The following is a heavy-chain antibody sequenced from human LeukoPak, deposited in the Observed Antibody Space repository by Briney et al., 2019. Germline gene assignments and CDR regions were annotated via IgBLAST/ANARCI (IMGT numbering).Heavy chain of an antibody. CDR3: ARDRGWVQLLDY. D-gene: IGHD5-18*01. CDR2: VSSSSSYI. Sequence: GGSLRLSCAASGFTFSSYSMNWVRQAPGKGLEWVSSVSSSSSYIYYADSVKGRFTISRDNAKNSLYLQMNSLRAEDTAVHYCARDRGWVQLLDYWGQGTLVTVSS. V-gene: IGHV3-21*01. CDR1: GFTFSSYS. J-gene: IGHJ4*02.